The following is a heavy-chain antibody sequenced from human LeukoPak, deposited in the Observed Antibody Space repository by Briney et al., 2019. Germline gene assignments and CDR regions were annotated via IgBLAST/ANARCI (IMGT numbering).Heavy chain of an antibody. D-gene: IGHD1-26*01. V-gene: IGHV4-59*08. CDR3: ARRLYSGSYFDP. Sequence: SETLSLTCTVSGGSISSYYWSWIRQPPGKGLEWLGYMYYSGNTDSNPSSTNYNPSLKSRVTISVDTSKNQFSLELSSATAADTAVYYCARRLYSGSYFDPWGQGTLVTVSS. CDR1: GGSISSYY. CDR2: MYYSGNTDSNPSST. J-gene: IGHJ5*02.